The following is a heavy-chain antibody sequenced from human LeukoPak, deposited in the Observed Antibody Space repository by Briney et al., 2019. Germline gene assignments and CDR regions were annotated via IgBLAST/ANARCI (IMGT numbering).Heavy chain of an antibody. Sequence: GGSLRLSCAASGFPFSSYEMNWVRQAPGKGLEWVSYISSSWRTIYYAGSVKGRFTISRDNDKNLMYMQMNRLRAEDTAVYFCVRSLRNAFDIWGQGTMVTVS. D-gene: IGHD3-3*01. V-gene: IGHV3-48*03. J-gene: IGHJ3*02. CDR3: VRSLRNAFDI. CDR1: GFPFSSYE. CDR2: ISSSWRTI.